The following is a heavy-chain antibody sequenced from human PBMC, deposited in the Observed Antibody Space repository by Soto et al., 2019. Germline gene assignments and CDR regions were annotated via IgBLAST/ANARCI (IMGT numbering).Heavy chain of an antibody. CDR2: ISGSGGST. D-gene: IGHD6-19*01. J-gene: IGHJ3*02. CDR1: GFTFSSYA. Sequence: GSLRLSCAASGFTFSSYAMSWVRQAPGKGLEWVSTISGSGGSTYYADSVKGRFTISRDNSKNTLYLQMNSLRAGDTAVYYCAKEGSGWYRAFDIWGQGTMVTVSS. V-gene: IGHV3-23*01. CDR3: AKEGSGWYRAFDI.